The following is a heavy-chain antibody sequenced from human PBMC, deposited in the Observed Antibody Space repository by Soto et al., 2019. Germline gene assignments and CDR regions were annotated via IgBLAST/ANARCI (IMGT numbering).Heavy chain of an antibody. Sequence: PSETLSLTCTVSGGSIGSYYWSWIRQPPGKGLEWIGYIYYSGSTNYNPSLKSRVTISVDTSKSQFSLKLSSVTAADTAVYYCARLLYGSGSWFDPWGQGTLVTVSS. J-gene: IGHJ5*02. CDR3: ARLLYGSGSWFDP. CDR2: IYYSGST. D-gene: IGHD3-10*01. CDR1: GGSIGSYY. V-gene: IGHV4-59*08.